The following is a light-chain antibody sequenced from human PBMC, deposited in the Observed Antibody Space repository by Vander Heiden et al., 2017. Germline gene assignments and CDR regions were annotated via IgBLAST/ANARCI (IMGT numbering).Light chain of an antibody. J-gene: IGLJ3*02. CDR3: TSWDNSLNARV. V-gene: IGLV1-44*01. Sequence: QSVLAQPPSAPGTPGQSVTISCSGSGSNIGRNTVNWYQQLPGAAPRLLIYYNDQRPSGVPDRLSGSKSGTSASLAISGLQSEDEADYYCTSWDNSLNARVFGGGTKLTVL. CDR2: YND. CDR1: GSNIGRNT.